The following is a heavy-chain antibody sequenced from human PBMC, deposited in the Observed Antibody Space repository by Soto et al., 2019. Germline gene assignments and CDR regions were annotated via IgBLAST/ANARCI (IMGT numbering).Heavy chain of an antibody. D-gene: IGHD1-26*01. Sequence: EVQLLDSGGGLVQPGGSLRLSCAASGFTFSRYALSWVRQAPGKGLEWVSSISGGGGSTYFADFVKGRFTISRDNSRNTLYLQMNSLRAEDTAVYYCAKVPALYSGSSYFDYWGQVTLVTVSS. V-gene: IGHV3-23*01. J-gene: IGHJ4*02. CDR1: GFTFSRYA. CDR3: AKVPALYSGSSYFDY. CDR2: ISGGGGST.